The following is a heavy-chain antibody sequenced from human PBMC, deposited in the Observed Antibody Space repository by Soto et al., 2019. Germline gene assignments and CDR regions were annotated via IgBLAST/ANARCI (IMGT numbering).Heavy chain of an antibody. Sequence: QVQLVQSGAEVKKPGSSVKVSCKASGGTFSNYAISWVRQAPGQGLEWMGGIIPIFGTTNYAQRFQGRVTITADETTSSAYRELSSLRSEDMAVYYCARVSSSWYKDYFDYWGQGTLVTVSS. CDR2: IIPIFGTT. D-gene: IGHD6-13*01. CDR3: ARVSSSWYKDYFDY. J-gene: IGHJ4*02. CDR1: GGTFSNYA. V-gene: IGHV1-69*12.